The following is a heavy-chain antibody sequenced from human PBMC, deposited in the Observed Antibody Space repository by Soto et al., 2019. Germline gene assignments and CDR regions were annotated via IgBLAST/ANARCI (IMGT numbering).Heavy chain of an antibody. CDR2: INHSGST. CDR3: AVHGGNFGY. Sequence: QVQLQQWGAGLLKPSETLSLTCAAYGGSFSGYYWSWIRQPPGKGLEWIGEINHSGSTNYNPSLKSRVTISVDTSKNQFSLKLSSVTAADTAVYYCAVHGGNFGYWGQGTLVTVSS. CDR1: GGSFSGYY. V-gene: IGHV4-34*01. J-gene: IGHJ4*02. D-gene: IGHD2-15*01.